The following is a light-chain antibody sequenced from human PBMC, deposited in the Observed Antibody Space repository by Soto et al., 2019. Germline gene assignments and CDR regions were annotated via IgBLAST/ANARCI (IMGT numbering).Light chain of an antibody. J-gene: IGLJ2*01. CDR2: EVS. CDR1: SSDVGAYNY. CDR3: SSYAGSNNLV. Sequence: QSALTQPPSASGSPGQSVTISCTGTSSDVGAYNYVSWYQQHPGKAPKLMIYEVSKRPSGVPDRFSGSKSDNTASLTVSGLQAEDEVDYYCSSYAGSNNLVFGGGTKLTVL. V-gene: IGLV2-8*01.